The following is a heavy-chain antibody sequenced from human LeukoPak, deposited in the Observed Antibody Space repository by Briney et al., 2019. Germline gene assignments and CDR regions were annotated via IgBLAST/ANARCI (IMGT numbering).Heavy chain of an antibody. J-gene: IGHJ3*02. D-gene: IGHD3-3*01. Sequence: GGSLRLSCAASGFTFSSYGMHWVRQAPGKGLEWMGGFDPEDGETIYAQKFQGRVTMTEDTSTDTAYMELSSLRSEDTAVYYCATSRSRFLEWANAFDIWGQGTMVTVSS. V-gene: IGHV1-24*01. CDR2: FDPEDGET. CDR3: ATSRSRFLEWANAFDI. CDR1: GFTFSSYG.